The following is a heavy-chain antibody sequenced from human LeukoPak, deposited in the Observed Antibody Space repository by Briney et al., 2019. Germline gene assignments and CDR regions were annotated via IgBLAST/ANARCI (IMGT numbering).Heavy chain of an antibody. CDR1: GYTFTSYY. J-gene: IGHJ4*02. CDR3: ARVSSGYEGSDY. D-gene: IGHD5-12*01. CDR2: INPSGGST. V-gene: IGHV1-46*01. Sequence: GASVKVSCKASGYTFTSYYMHWVRQAPGQGLEWMGIINPSGGSTTYAQKFQGRVTMTRDTPTSTVHMELSSLRSEDTAVYYCARVSSGYEGSDYWGQGTLVTVSS.